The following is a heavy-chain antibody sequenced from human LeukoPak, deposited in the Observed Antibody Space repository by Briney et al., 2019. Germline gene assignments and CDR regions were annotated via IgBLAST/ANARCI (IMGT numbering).Heavy chain of an antibody. D-gene: IGHD3-10*01. CDR1: GFTFSDYT. CDR2: MTGRKSYI. Sequence: GGSLRLSGAASGFTFSDYTLNWVRQAPGKGLEWVSSMTGRKSYIFYADSVKGRFTISRDNAENSVYLQMNSLRAEDTAVYYCARDGSYGSGSPDYWGQGTLVTVSS. V-gene: IGHV3-21*01. J-gene: IGHJ4*02. CDR3: ARDGSYGSGSPDY.